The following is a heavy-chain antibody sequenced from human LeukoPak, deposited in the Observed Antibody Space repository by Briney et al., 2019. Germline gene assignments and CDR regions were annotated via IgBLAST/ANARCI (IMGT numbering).Heavy chain of an antibody. Sequence: GGSLRLSCAASGFTFSSYWMSWVRQAPGKGLEWVGRIKSKTDGGTTDYAAPVKGRFTISRDDSKNTLYLQMNSLKTEDTAVYYCTTWYYYGSGSYSVADYWGQGTLVTVSS. J-gene: IGHJ4*02. D-gene: IGHD3-10*01. CDR1: GFTFSSYW. CDR3: TTWYYYGSGSYSVADY. V-gene: IGHV3-15*01. CDR2: IKSKTDGGTT.